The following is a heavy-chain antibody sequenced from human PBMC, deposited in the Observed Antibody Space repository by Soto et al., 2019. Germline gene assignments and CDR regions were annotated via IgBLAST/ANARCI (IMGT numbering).Heavy chain of an antibody. CDR3: ARDQGPFLTSGRYGMDV. CDR2: IYTRGST. V-gene: IGHV4-4*07. J-gene: IGHJ6*02. D-gene: IGHD3-10*01. Sequence: QVQLQESGPGLVKPSETLSLTCTVSGGSISSYYWSWIRQPAGKGLEWIGRIYTRGSTNYNPSLKSRVTMSVDTSKNQSSLKLSSVTAADTAVYYCARDQGPFLTSGRYGMDVWGQGTTVTVSS. CDR1: GGSISSYY.